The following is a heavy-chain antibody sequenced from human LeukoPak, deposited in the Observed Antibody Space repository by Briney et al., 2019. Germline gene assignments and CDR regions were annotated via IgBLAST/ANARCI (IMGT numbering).Heavy chain of an antibody. CDR1: GYTFTSYD. CDR2: MNPNSGNT. V-gene: IGHV1-8*01. J-gene: IGHJ4*02. Sequence: GASVEVSCKASGYTFTSYDINWVRQATGQGLEWMGWMNPNSGNTGYAQKFQGRVTTTRNTSISTAYMELSSLRSEDTAVYYCARVGIAAAGMTIDYWGQGTLVTVSS. CDR3: ARVGIAAAGMTIDY. D-gene: IGHD6-13*01.